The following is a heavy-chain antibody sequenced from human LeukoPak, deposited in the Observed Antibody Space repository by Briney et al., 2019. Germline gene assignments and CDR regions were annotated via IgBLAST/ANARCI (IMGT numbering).Heavy chain of an antibody. J-gene: IGHJ3*02. CDR3: ARCRNSPYSSSWYYTGAGAFDI. D-gene: IGHD6-13*01. CDR2: INHSGST. CDR1: GGSFSGYY. Sequence: SETLSLTCAVYGGSFSGYYWSWIRQPPGKGLEWIGEINHSGSTNYNPSLKSRVTISVDTSKNQFSLKLSSVTAADTAVYYCARCRNSPYSSSWYYTGAGAFDIWGQGTMVTVSS. V-gene: IGHV4-34*01.